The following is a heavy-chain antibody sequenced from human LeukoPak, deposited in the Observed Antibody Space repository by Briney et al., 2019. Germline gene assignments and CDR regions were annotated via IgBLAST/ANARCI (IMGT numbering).Heavy chain of an antibody. D-gene: IGHD2-2*01. J-gene: IGHJ4*02. Sequence: PSETLSLTCTVSGGSISSGGYYWSWIRQPPGKGLEWIGYIYHSGSTYYNPSLKSRVTISVDRSKNQFSLKLSSVTAADTAVYYCARANRYCSSTSCQDFDYWGQGTLVTVSS. CDR1: GGSISSGGYY. CDR2: IYHSGST. CDR3: ARANRYCSSTSCQDFDY. V-gene: IGHV4-30-2*01.